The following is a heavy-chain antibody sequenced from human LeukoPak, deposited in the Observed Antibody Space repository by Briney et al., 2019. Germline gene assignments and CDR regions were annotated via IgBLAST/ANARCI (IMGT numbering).Heavy chain of an antibody. CDR3: ARLEWGYYDSSPGTAFDI. J-gene: IGHJ3*02. V-gene: IGHV3-53*01. CDR1: GFTVSSNY. Sequence: GGSLRLSCAASGFTVSSNYMSWVRQAPGKGLEWVSVIYSGGSTYYADSVKGRFTISRDNSKNTLYLQMNSLRAEDTAVYYCARLEWGYYDSSPGTAFDIWGQGTMVTVSS. D-gene: IGHD3-22*01. CDR2: IYSGGST.